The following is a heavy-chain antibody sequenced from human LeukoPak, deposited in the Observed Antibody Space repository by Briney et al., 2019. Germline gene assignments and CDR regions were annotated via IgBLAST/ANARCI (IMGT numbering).Heavy chain of an antibody. V-gene: IGHV4-61*01. CDR3: ATEKIAVAGIVYYFYGMDV. CDR2: IYYSGST. CDR1: GGSVSSGSYY. Sequence: SETLSLTCTVSGGSVSSGSYYWRWIRQPPGKGLEWIGHIYYSGSTKYNPALKSRLTISVDTSMSQFSLTLSSVTAADTALYYCATEKIAVAGIVYYFYGMDVWGQGTTVTVSS. D-gene: IGHD6-19*01. J-gene: IGHJ6*02.